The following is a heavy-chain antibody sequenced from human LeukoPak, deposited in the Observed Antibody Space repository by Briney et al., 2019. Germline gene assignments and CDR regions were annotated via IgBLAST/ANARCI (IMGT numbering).Heavy chain of an antibody. CDR1: GFTFSSYA. CDR2: ISYDGSNK. CDR3: ARDEAGDFDY. V-gene: IGHV3-30*04. Sequence: PGGSLRLSCAASGFTFSSYAMHWVRQAPGKGLEWVAVISYDGSNKYYADSVKGRFTISRDNSKNTLYLQMNSLRAEDTAVYYCARDEAGDFDYWGQGTLVTVSS. J-gene: IGHJ4*02. D-gene: IGHD6-13*01.